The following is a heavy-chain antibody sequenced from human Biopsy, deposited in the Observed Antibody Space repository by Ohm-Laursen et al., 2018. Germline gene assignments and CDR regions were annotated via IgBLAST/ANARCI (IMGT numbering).Heavy chain of an antibody. D-gene: IGHD5-24*01. J-gene: IGHJ6*02. CDR2: ITSGGSTT. V-gene: IGHV3-11*01. CDR3: ARDVEGFYSYAMDV. Sequence: SLRLSCTAFGFTFSDYYMSWIRQAPGKGLEWVSYITSGGSTTDYADSVKGRFTISRDNAKGSLFLQMNSLRAEDTAVYYCARDVEGFYSYAMDVWGQGTTVTVSS. CDR1: GFTFSDYY.